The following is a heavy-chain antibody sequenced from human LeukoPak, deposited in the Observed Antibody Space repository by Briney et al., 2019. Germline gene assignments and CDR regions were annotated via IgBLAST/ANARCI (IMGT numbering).Heavy chain of an antibody. D-gene: IGHD3-10*01. CDR3: ARDYTMVRGVIDY. V-gene: IGHV3-74*01. J-gene: IGHJ4*02. CDR2: INSDGSST. Sequence: GGPLRLSCVASEFTFSSYWMNWVRQAPGKGLVWVSRINSDGSSTSYADSVKGRFTISRDNAKNTLYLQMNSLRAEDTAVYYCARDYTMVRGVIDYWGQGILVTVSS. CDR1: EFTFSSYW.